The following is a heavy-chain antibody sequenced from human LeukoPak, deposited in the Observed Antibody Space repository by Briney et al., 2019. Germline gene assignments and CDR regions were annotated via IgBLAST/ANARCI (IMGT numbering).Heavy chain of an antibody. CDR2: IYWHGDK. D-gene: IGHD3-10*01. Sequence: GSGPTLVNPTQTLTLTCTFSGFSLRTDGVGVGWIRQPPGKALEWLALIYWHGDKRYNPSLKSRFTITKDTSKNQVVLTMTNMDPVDTATYYCARRRVATNPYYFDYWGQGTLVTVSS. CDR3: ARRRVATNPYYFDY. J-gene: IGHJ4*02. V-gene: IGHV2-5*01. CDR1: GFSLRTDGVG.